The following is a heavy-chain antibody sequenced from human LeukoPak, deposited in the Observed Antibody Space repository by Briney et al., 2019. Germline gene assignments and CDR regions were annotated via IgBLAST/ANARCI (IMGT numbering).Heavy chain of an antibody. D-gene: IGHD2-2*02. CDR3: ARVVPAAIGPPDY. J-gene: IGHJ4*02. CDR1: GFTFSSSA. Sequence: GGSLRLSRTASGFTFSSSAMSWVRQAPEKGLEWVSAISGSGGSTYYADSVKGRFTISRDNSKNTLYLQMNSLRAEDTAVYYCARVVPAAIGPPDYWGQGTLVTVSS. CDR2: ISGSGGST. V-gene: IGHV3-23*01.